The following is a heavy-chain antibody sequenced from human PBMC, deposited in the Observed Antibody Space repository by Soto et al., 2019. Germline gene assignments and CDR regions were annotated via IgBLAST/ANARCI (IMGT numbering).Heavy chain of an antibody. CDR3: ARDRDDYGSGNYYNRIDF. V-gene: IGHV1-69*01. D-gene: IGHD3-10*01. Sequence: QVQLVQSGAEVKKPGSSVKVSCKASGGIFSTYAISWLRQAPGQGLEWMGGIIPLFGTPNYAQRFQGRVTITADESMSTAYMELSRLRAEDTAVYYCARDRDDYGSGNYYNRIDFWGQVTLGTVSS. CDR1: GGIFSTYA. CDR2: IIPLFGTP. J-gene: IGHJ4*02.